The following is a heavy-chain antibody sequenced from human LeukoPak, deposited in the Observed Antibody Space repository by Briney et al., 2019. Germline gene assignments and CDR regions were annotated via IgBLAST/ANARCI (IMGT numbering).Heavy chain of an antibody. D-gene: IGHD4-17*01. V-gene: IGHV3-30*04. CDR2: ISHDGSDK. CDR1: GFTLKIYP. Sequence: GGSLRLSCAASGFTLKIYPMHWVREAPGKGLEWLSVISHDGSDKNNADSVKGRFIISRDNSKNTIYLQLNSLRPEDTAMYYCAREGVQTTVDAFDVWGLGTMVIVSS. CDR3: AREGVQTTVDAFDV. J-gene: IGHJ3*01.